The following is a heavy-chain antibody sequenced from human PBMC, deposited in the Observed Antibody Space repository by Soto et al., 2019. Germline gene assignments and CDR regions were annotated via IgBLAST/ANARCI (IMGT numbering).Heavy chain of an antibody. V-gene: IGHV4-31*03. CDR2: IYYTGSA. Sequence: QVQLQESGPGLVKPSQTLALTCTVSGDSSISGPSYWRWIRQLPGKGLEYIGYIYYTGSAYHNPSLKSRLNISIDTTKDQFSLMLTSVTAADTGVYFCARGLSPAFRGLFYFDSWGQGTLVTVSS. D-gene: IGHD3-16*01. J-gene: IGHJ4*02. CDR3: ARGLSPAFRGLFYFDS. CDR1: GDSSISGPSY.